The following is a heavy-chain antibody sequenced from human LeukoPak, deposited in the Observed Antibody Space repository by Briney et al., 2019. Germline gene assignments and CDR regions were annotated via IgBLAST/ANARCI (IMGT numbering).Heavy chain of an antibody. CDR3: ARGEAAMVS. CDR2: IKQDGSEK. D-gene: IGHD5-18*01. Sequence: GGSLRLSCAASGFTFSSCWMSWVRQAPGKGLEWVANIKQDGSEKYYVDSVKGRFTISRDNAKNSLYLQMNSLRAEDTAVYYCARGEAAMVSWGQGTLVTVSS. V-gene: IGHV3-7*01. CDR1: GFTFSSCW. J-gene: IGHJ5*02.